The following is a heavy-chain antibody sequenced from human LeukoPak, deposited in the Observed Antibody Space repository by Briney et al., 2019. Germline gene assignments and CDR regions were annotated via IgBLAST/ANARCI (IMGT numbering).Heavy chain of an antibody. J-gene: IGHJ6*03. V-gene: IGHV3-30*02. CDR1: GFTFSSYG. Sequence: PGGSLRLSCAASGFTFSSYGMHWVRQAPGKGLEWVAFIRYDGSNKYYADSVKGRFTISRDNSKNTLYLQMNSLRAEDTAVYYCAKEWKAGTKGDYYYYMDVWGKGTTVTISS. D-gene: IGHD6-13*01. CDR3: AKEWKAGTKGDYYYYMDV. CDR2: IRYDGSNK.